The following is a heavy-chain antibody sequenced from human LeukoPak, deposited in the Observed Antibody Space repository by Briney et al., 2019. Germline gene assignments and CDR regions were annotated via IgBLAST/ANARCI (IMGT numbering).Heavy chain of an antibody. D-gene: IGHD4-17*01. CDR1: GFTFSSYA. CDR3: ASLLTRGVTTSNPFDY. Sequence: GGSLRLSCAASGFTFSSYAIHWVRQAPGKGLEWVSYISSSSSTIYYADSVKGRFTISRDNAKNSLYLQMNSLRDEDTAVYYCASLLTRGVTTSNPFDYWGQGTLVTVSS. J-gene: IGHJ4*02. V-gene: IGHV3-48*02. CDR2: ISSSSSTI.